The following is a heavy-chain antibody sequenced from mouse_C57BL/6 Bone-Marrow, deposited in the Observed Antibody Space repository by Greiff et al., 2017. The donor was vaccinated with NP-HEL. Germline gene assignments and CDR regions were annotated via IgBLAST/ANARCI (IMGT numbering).Heavy chain of an antibody. CDR2: IYPRSGNN. J-gene: IGHJ4*01. CDR1: GYTFTSYG. CDR3: APYDYDRAMDY. V-gene: IGHV1-81*01. Sequence: QVQLQQSGAELARPGASVKLSCKASGYTFTSYGISWVKQRTGQGLEWIGEIYPRSGNNYYNEKFKGKATLTADKSSSTAYMELRSLTSEDSAVYFCAPYDYDRAMDYWGQGTSVTVSS. D-gene: IGHD2-4*01.